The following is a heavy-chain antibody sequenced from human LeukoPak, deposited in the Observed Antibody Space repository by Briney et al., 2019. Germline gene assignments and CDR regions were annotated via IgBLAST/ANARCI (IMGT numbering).Heavy chain of an antibody. J-gene: IGHJ4*02. CDR1: GGTFSSYA. Sequence: SVKVSCKASGGTFSSYAISWVRQAPGQELEWMGVIIPIFGTANYAQKFQGRVTITADESTSTAYMELSSLRSEDTAVYYCARVVFCSSTSCWGYYFDYWGQGTLVTVSS. CDR3: ARVVFCSSTSCWGYYFDY. D-gene: IGHD2-2*01. CDR2: IIPIFGTA. V-gene: IGHV1-69*13.